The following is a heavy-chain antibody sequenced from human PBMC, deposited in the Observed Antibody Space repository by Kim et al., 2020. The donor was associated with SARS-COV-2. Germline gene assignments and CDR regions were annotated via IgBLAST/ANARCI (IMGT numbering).Heavy chain of an antibody. CDR2: IYPGDSDT. Sequence: GESLKISCKGSGYSFTSYWIGWVRQMPGKGLEWMGIIYPGDSDTRYSPSFQGQVTISADKSISTAYLQWSSLKAPDTAMYYCARRRYYDSSGYSLDYYYGMDVWGQGNTVTVS. D-gene: IGHD3-22*01. J-gene: IGHJ6*02. CDR1: GYSFTSYW. V-gene: IGHV5-51*01. CDR3: ARRRYYDSSGYSLDYYYGMDV.